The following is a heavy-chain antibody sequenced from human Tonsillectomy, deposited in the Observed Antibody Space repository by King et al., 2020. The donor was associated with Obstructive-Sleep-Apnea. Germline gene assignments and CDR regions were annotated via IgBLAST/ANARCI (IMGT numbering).Heavy chain of an antibody. CDR1: GGSIISYS. Sequence: VQLQESGPGLVKPSETLSLTCTVSGGSIISYSWTWIRQPPGKGLEWICPIYYRGSTNYKPSLKSRVTISADTSKNQFSLKLSSVTAADTGVYYCARGTGWYGVDVWGQGTTVTVSS. CDR2: IYYRGST. CDR3: ARGTGWYGVDV. J-gene: IGHJ6*02. D-gene: IGHD6-19*01. V-gene: IGHV4-59*01.